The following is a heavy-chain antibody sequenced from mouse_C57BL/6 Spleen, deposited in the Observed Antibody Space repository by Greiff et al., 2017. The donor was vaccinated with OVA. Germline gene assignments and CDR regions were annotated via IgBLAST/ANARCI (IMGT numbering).Heavy chain of an antibody. D-gene: IGHD1-1*01. Sequence: QLQESGPELVKPGASVKISCKASGYSFTDYNMNWVKQSNGKSLEWIGVINPNYGTTSYNQKFKGKATLTVDQSSSTAYMQLNSLTSEDSAVYYCARGPERLLITFFDYWGQGTTLTVSS. CDR2: INPNYGTT. V-gene: IGHV1-39*01. CDR3: ARGPERLLITFFDY. J-gene: IGHJ2*01. CDR1: GYSFTDYN.